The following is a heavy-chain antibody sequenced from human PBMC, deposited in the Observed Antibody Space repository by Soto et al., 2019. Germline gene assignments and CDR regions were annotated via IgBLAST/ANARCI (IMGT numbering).Heavy chain of an antibody. CDR3: ARVRLGAPTRYFGY. CDR2: IKNSANSYTT. J-gene: IGHJ4*02. D-gene: IGHD1-26*01. Sequence: EVQVVESGGGLVQPGGSLRLSCAASGFTFSDHYMDWVPQAPGKGLECVGRIKNSANSYTTEYAATVKGRITISRDDSNNSLYLQIHSLKTEDTAVYYWARVRLGAPTRYFGYWGQGTLVTVSS. V-gene: IGHV3-72*01. CDR1: GFTFSDHY.